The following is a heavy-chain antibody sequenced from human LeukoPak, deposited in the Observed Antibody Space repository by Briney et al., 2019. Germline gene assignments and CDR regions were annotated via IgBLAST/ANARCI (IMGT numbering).Heavy chain of an antibody. Sequence: GGSLRLSCAASGFTFSSSGMHWVRQAPGKGLEWLAVISNDGSNKYYADSVKGRFTISRDNTKNTLYLEMNSLRAEDTAVYYCAKRGGSYFDYWGQGTLVTVSS. CDR3: AKRGGSYFDY. CDR1: GFTFSSSG. CDR2: ISNDGSNK. J-gene: IGHJ4*02. D-gene: IGHD1-26*01. V-gene: IGHV3-30*18.